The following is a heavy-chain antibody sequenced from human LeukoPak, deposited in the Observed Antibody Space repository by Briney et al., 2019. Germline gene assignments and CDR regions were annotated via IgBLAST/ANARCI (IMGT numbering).Heavy chain of an antibody. CDR1: GFTFSDYY. D-gene: IGHD6-19*01. V-gene: IGHV3-11*05. CDR3: ARDFKAVAGTSHEVFDY. Sequence: PGGSLRLSCAASGFTFSDYYMSWIRQAPGKGLEWVSFISSSSSYTNYADSVKGRFTISGDNAKNSLYLQVNSLRAEDTAVYYCARDFKAVAGTSHEVFDYWGQGTLVTVSS. CDR2: ISSSSSYT. J-gene: IGHJ4*02.